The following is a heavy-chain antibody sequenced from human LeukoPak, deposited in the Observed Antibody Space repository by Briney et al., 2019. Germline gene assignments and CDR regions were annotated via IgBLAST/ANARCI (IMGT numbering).Heavy chain of an antibody. CDR1: PYTFNKYY. D-gene: IGHD6-19*01. CDR3: ATPGYSLSRDSSGNFDY. CDR2: INPSGRSA. Sequence: ASVKVSCKASPYTFNKYYIHWVRQAPGQGLEWMGVINPSGRSASYAQRFQGKVTMTRDTSTSTVYMDLSSLTSEDTAVYYCATPGYSLSRDSSGNFDYWGQGTLVTVSS. V-gene: IGHV1-46*02. J-gene: IGHJ4*02.